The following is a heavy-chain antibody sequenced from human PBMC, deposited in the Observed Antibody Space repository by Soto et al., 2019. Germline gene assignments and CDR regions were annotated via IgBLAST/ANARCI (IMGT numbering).Heavy chain of an antibody. V-gene: IGHV4-59*12. Sequence: SETLSLTCTVYGGSISSYYWSWIRQPPGKGLEWIGYIYYSGSTNYNPSLKSRVTISVDTSKNQLSLKLSSVTAADTAVYYCARGTTTVTTFDYWGQGTLVTVSS. CDR2: IYYSGST. CDR1: GGSISSYY. J-gene: IGHJ4*02. CDR3: ARGTTTVTTFDY. D-gene: IGHD4-17*01.